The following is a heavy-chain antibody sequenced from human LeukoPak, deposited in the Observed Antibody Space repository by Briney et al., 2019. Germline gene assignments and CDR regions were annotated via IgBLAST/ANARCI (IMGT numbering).Heavy chain of an antibody. CDR1: GFTSSGYS. Sequence: PGGCLSLSCAASGFTSSGYSMNWVSQAPGQGRGWGSYISSSSSTIYYADSVKGRFTISRDNAKNSLYLQMNSLRAEDTAVYYCARDRWGISLSDYWGQGTLVTVFS. J-gene: IGHJ4*02. D-gene: IGHD3-16*01. V-gene: IGHV3-48*04. CDR2: ISSSSSTI. CDR3: ARDRWGISLSDY.